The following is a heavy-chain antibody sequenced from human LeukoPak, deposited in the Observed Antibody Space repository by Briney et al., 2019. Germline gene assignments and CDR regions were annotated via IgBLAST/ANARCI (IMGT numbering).Heavy chain of an antibody. CDR1: GGSISSGGYY. V-gene: IGHV4-30-2*01. CDR2: IYRTGST. J-gene: IGHJ4*02. Sequence: SETLSLTCTVSGGSISSGGYYWNWIRQPPGKGLEWIGYIYRTGSTYYNPSLKSRVTISVDRSKNQFSLKLTSVTAADTAVYYCARDDRSYMRVFDYWGQGTLVTVSS. D-gene: IGHD6-6*01. CDR3: ARDDRSYMRVFDY.